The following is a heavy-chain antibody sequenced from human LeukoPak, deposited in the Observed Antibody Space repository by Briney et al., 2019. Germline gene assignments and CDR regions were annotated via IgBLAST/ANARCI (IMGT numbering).Heavy chain of an antibody. CDR3: ARHRRPYSSSRPFDY. CDR2: IYYSGST. V-gene: IGHV4-59*08. J-gene: IGHJ4*02. Sequence: SETLSLTYTVSGGSISSYYWSWIRQPPGKGLEWIGYIYYSGSTNYNPSLKSRVTISIDTSKNQFSLKLSSVTAADTAVYYCARHRRPYSSSRPFDYWGQGTLVTVSS. D-gene: IGHD6-6*01. CDR1: GGSISSYY.